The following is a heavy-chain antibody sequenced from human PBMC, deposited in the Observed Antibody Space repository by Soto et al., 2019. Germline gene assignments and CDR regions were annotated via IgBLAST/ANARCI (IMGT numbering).Heavy chain of an antibody. J-gene: IGHJ6*02. CDR2: IIPLFRTP. CDR3: ARDNDRLQLGGNYYYMLDV. V-gene: IGHV1-69*12. Sequence: QVQLVQSGAEMKEPGSSVKVSCKTSGGTFSSSAISWLRQAPGQGLEWMGGIIPLFRTPDYAQKFQGRVTIAADESKSTAYMELRSLRSEDTAVYYCARDNDRLQLGGNYYYMLDVWGQGTTITVSS. CDR1: GGTFSSSA. D-gene: IGHD5-12*01.